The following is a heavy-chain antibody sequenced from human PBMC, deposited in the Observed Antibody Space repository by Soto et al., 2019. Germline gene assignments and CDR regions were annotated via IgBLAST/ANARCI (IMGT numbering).Heavy chain of an antibody. CDR3: VRLTSRRSAASHGRSNWLVP. CDR2: IYEPGST. Sequence: SETLSLTCRVSAGSISSSSSYWGSIRQTPGKGLEWIGDIYEPGSTYYNPSLKSRVTISVDTSMEQCSMRLNSVTAPDTATYYCVRLTSRRSAASHGRSNWLVPWGPGILVTVSS. CDR1: AGSISSSSSY. J-gene: IGHJ5*02. V-gene: IGHV4-39*01. D-gene: IGHD6-25*01.